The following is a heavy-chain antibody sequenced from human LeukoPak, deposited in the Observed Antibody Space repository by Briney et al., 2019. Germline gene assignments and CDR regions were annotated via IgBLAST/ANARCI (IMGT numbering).Heavy chain of an antibody. J-gene: IGHJ4*02. Sequence: SETLSLTCAVYGGSFSGYYWSWIRQPPGKGLEWIGYIYTSGTSMYTPSLKSRVTISADTSKNQFFLRLSSVTAADTAVYFCAGLRPATKEFAYWGQGTLVTVSS. CDR3: AGLRPATKEFAY. CDR2: IYTSGTS. CDR1: GGSFSGYY. V-gene: IGHV4-4*09. D-gene: IGHD1-14*01.